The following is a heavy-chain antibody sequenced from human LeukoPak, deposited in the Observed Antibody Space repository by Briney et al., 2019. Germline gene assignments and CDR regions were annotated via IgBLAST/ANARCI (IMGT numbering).Heavy chain of an antibody. V-gene: IGHV1-18*01. J-gene: IGHJ4*02. Sequence: GASAKVSCKTSGYMFSNYGITWVRQAPGQGLEWMGWISPYNGNTDHSQQFQDRLSMTTDTSTSTAYMELRSLRSDDTAVYYCARGTRLVSDTSFDFWGQGTLVTVSS. CDR2: ISPYNGNT. CDR3: ARGTRLVSDTSFDF. D-gene: IGHD2-21*02. CDR1: GYMFSNYG.